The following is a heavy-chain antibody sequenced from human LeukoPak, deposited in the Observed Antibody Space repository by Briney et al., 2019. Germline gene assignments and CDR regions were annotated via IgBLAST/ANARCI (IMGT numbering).Heavy chain of an antibody. D-gene: IGHD6-19*01. CDR2: ISGSGGST. Sequence: GGSLRLXCAASGFTFSSYAMSWVRQAPGKGLEWVSGISGSGGSTYYADSVKGRLTISRDNSKSTLFLQMNSLRAEDTAVYYCAKKEIAEAFDYWGQGTLVTVSS. J-gene: IGHJ4*02. V-gene: IGHV3-23*01. CDR3: AKKEIAEAFDY. CDR1: GFTFSSYA.